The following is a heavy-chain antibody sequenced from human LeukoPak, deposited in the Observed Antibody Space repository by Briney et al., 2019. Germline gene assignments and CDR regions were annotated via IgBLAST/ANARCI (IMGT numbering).Heavy chain of an antibody. J-gene: IGHJ4*02. CDR3: ATQMGDFWSGYYTGIYFDY. CDR2: IYSGGST. Sequence: PGGSLSLSCAASGFTVSSNYMSWVRQAPGKGLEWVSVIYSGGSTYYADSVKGRFTISRDNSKNTLYLQMNSLRAEDTAVYYCATQMGDFWSGYYTGIYFDYWGQGTLVTVSS. CDR1: GFTVSSNY. V-gene: IGHV3-66*02. D-gene: IGHD3-3*01.